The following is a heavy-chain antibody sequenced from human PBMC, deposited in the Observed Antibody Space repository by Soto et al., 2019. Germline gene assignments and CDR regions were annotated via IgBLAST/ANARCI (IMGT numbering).Heavy chain of an antibody. CDR1: GYSFSDYF. CDR3: ARIKWGLNYYNGMDV. J-gene: IGHJ6*02. V-gene: IGHV1-2*02. D-gene: IGHD1-26*01. Sequence: QVQLVQSGAEVKKSGASVKVSCKPSGYSFSDYFIQWVRQAPGQGLEWVAWINPKTAATNYAKKFQGMVSLTGATSSTTAYMELTRLRPDDTAVYYCARIKWGLNYYNGMDVWGQGTTVIVSS. CDR2: INPKTAAT.